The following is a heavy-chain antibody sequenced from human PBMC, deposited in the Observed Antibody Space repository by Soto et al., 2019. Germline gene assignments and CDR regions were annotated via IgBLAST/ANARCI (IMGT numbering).Heavy chain of an antibody. CDR3: ARDLRGAGTSGYYGMDV. J-gene: IGHJ6*02. Sequence: SETLSLTCTVSGGSISSYYWSWIRQPPGKGLEWIGYIYYSGSTTYQPSLKSRVTISVDRPQNQFSLELTSVTAADTAVYFCARDLRGAGTSGYYGMDVWGQGTTVTVSS. CDR1: GGSISSYY. CDR2: IYYSGST. D-gene: IGHD6-19*01. V-gene: IGHV4-59*01.